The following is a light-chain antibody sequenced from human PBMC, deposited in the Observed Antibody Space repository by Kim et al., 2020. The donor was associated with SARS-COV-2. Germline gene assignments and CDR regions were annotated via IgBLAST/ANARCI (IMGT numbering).Light chain of an antibody. Sequence: GQSVTISCTGTSRDVGGYNYVSWYQQHPGKAPQLMIYEVTKRPSGVPDRFSGSKSGNTASLTVSGLQADDEADYYCNSYVGNNNLVFGGGTQLTVL. V-gene: IGLV2-8*01. CDR2: EVT. CDR1: SRDVGGYNY. CDR3: NSYVGNNNLV. J-gene: IGLJ3*02.